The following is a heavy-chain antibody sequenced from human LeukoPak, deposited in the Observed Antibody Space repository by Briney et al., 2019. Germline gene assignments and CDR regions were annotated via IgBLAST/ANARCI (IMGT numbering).Heavy chain of an antibody. J-gene: IGHJ4*02. Sequence: GGSLRLSCAASGFTFSTYWMSWVRQAPGKGLEWVANIRQDGSEKYYVDSVKGRFTISRDNAQNSLYLQMNSLRAEDTAVYYCVPGPATDFWSDYYMGHWGQGTLVTVSS. CDR3: VPGPATDFWSDYYMGH. CDR2: IRQDGSEK. CDR1: GFTFSTYW. V-gene: IGHV3-7*02. D-gene: IGHD3-3*01.